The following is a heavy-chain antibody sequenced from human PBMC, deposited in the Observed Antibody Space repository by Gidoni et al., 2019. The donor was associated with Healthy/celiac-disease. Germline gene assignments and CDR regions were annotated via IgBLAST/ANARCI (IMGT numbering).Heavy chain of an antibody. CDR3: ARAGIVGASKYYFDY. CDR1: GFTFSSYW. CDR2: INSDGSST. D-gene: IGHD1-26*01. Sequence: EVQLVESGGGLVQPGGSLRLSCAASGFTFSSYWMHWVRQAPGKGLVWVSRINSDGSSTSYADSVKGRFTISRDNAKNTLYLQMNSLRAEDTAVYYCARAGIVGASKYYFDYWGQGTLVTVSS. J-gene: IGHJ4*02. V-gene: IGHV3-74*01.